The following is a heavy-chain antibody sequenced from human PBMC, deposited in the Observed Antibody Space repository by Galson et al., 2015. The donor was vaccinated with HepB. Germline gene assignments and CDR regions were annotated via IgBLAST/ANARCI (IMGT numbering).Heavy chain of an antibody. CDR3: AKGGGIAADYFDY. Sequence: SLRLSCAASGFTFSCYAMSWVRQAPGKGLEWVSAISGSGGRTYYADSVKGRFTISRDNSKNTLYLQMNSLRAEDTAVYYCAKGGGIAADYFDYWGQGTLVTVSS. D-gene: IGHD6-13*01. CDR2: ISGSGGRT. V-gene: IGHV3-23*01. CDR1: GFTFSCYA. J-gene: IGHJ4*02.